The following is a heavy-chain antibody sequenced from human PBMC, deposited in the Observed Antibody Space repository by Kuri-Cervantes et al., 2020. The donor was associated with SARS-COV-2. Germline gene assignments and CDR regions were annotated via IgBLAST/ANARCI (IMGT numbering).Heavy chain of an antibody. D-gene: IGHD3-16*01. V-gene: IGHV3-33*08. CDR2: IWYDGENE. CDR3: ARDLGGVSGPFDY. Sequence: GESLKISCVASGFTFSNYVIHWVRQAPGKGLEWVAVIWYDGENEYYAGSVKGRFTISRDNSKNTVSLHMNSLRAEDTAMYYCARDLGGVSGPFDYWGQGTLVTVSS. J-gene: IGHJ4*02. CDR1: GFTFSNYV.